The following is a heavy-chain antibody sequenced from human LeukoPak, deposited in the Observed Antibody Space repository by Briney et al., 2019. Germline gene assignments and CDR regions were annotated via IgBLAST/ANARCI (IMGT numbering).Heavy chain of an antibody. CDR2: ISGSGTNT. CDR1: GFTFSSYA. CDR3: ARMLFLLFDY. D-gene: IGHD2-21*01. V-gene: IGHV3-23*01. J-gene: IGHJ4*02. Sequence: GSLRLSCAASGFTFSSYAMSWVRQAPGKGLEWVSAISGSGTNTYYADSVKGRFTISRDNSKNSLYLQMNSLRAEDTAVYYCARMLFLLFDYWGQGTLVTVSS.